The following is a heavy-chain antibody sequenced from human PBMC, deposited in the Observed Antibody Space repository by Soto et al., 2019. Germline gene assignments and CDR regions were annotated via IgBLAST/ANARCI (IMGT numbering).Heavy chain of an antibody. V-gene: IGHV3-30-3*02. J-gene: IGHJ4*02. Sequence: QVQLVESGGGVVQPGRSLRLSCAASGFTFNNYAMHWVRQAPGKGLEWVAFISYDGSSKYYADSVTGRFTISRDNSRNTLYLQMNSLRAEDTAVYYCAKSGVSSGWYFSFDYWGQGTLVTVSS. CDR2: ISYDGSSK. CDR3: AKSGVSSGWYFSFDY. CDR1: GFTFNNYA. D-gene: IGHD6-19*01.